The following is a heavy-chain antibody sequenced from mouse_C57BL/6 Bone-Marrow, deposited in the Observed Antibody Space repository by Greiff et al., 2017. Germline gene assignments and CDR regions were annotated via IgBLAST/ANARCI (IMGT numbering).Heavy chain of an antibody. Sequence: EVNLVESGGGLVQPKGSLKLSCAASGFTFNTYAMHWVRQAPGKGLEWVARIRSKSSNYATYYADSVKDRFTISRDDSQSMLYLQMNNLKTEDTAMYYWVREVGGGFGYFAWFAYWGQGTLVTVSA. J-gene: IGHJ3*01. CDR1: GFTFNTYA. V-gene: IGHV10-3*01. CDR2: IRSKSSNYAT. CDR3: VREVGGGFGYFAWFAY. D-gene: IGHD2-3*01.